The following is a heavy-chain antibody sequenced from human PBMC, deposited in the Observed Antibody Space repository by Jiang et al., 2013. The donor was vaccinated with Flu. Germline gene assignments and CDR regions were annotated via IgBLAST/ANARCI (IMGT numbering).Heavy chain of an antibody. Sequence: SLTCTVSGGSISSGDYYWSWIRQPPGKGLEWIGYIYYSGSTYYNPSLKSRVTISVDTSKNQFSLKLSSVTAADTAVYYCARGGDGYNFDYWGQGTLVTVSS. D-gene: IGHD5-24*01. V-gene: IGHV4-30-4*01. CDR2: IYYSGST. CDR1: GGSISSGDYY. CDR3: ARGGDGYNFDY. J-gene: IGHJ4*02.